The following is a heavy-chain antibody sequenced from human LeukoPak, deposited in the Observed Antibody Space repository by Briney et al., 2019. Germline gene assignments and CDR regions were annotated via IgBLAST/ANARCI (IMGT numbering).Heavy chain of an antibody. CDR3: ARGSIAAAGYMDV. CDR2: IYYSGST. CDR1: GGSISSYY. Sequence: SETLSLTCTVSGGSISSYYWSLIRQPPGKGLEWIGYIYYSGSTNYNPSLKSRVTISVDTSKNQFSLKLSSVTAADTAVYYCARGSIAAAGYMDVWGKGTTVTVSS. V-gene: IGHV4-59*01. D-gene: IGHD6-13*01. J-gene: IGHJ6*03.